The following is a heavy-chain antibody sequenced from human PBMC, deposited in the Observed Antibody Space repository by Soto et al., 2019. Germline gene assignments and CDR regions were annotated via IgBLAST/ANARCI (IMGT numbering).Heavy chain of an antibody. Sequence: ASVKVSCKASGYTFTIYAMHWVLQAPGQRLEWMGWINAGNGNTKYSQKFQGRVTITRDTSASTAYMELSSLRSEDTAVYYCARLIVATSDAFDIWGQGTMVTVS. J-gene: IGHJ3*02. CDR3: ARLIVATSDAFDI. CDR1: GYTFTIYA. V-gene: IGHV1-3*01. D-gene: IGHD5-12*01. CDR2: INAGNGNT.